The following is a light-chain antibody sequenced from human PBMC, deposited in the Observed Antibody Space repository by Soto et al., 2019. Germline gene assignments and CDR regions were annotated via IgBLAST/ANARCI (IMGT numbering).Light chain of an antibody. CDR2: DAS. V-gene: IGKV3-20*01. Sequence: EIVLTQSPGTLSLSPGERATLSCRASLSITNNYLAWYQQKPGQAPRLLLYDASNRATGIPDRFSGRGSGTHFSLTISRLEPEDFAVYYCQQYGSSVRTFGQGTKVEIK. CDR3: QQYGSSVRT. J-gene: IGKJ1*01. CDR1: LSITNNY.